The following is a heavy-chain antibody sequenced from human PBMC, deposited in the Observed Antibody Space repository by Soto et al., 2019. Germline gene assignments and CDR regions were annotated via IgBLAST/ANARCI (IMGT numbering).Heavy chain of an antibody. Sequence: QVQLVESGGGVVQPGRSLRLSCAASGFTFSSYGMHWVRQAPGKGLEWVAGIWYDGSNKYYADSVKGRFTISRDNSKNSMYLQMNSLRAEDTAVYYCARDIPYSSSWYVLGWGVWGQGTTVTVSS. CDR3: ARDIPYSSSWYVLGWGV. CDR2: IWYDGSNK. D-gene: IGHD6-13*01. V-gene: IGHV3-33*01. CDR1: GFTFSSYG. J-gene: IGHJ6*02.